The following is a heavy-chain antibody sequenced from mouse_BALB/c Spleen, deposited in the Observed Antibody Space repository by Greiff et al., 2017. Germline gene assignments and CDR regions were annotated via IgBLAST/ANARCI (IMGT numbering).Heavy chain of an antibody. CDR1: GFTFSSYA. Sequence: EVHLVESGGGLVKPGGSLKLSCAASGFTFSSYAMSWVRQTPEKRLEWVASISSGGSTYYPDSVKGRFTISRDNARNILYLQMSSLRSEDTAMYYCARVADYAMDYWGQGTSVTVSS. V-gene: IGHV5-6-5*01. CDR3: ARVADYAMDY. J-gene: IGHJ4*01. CDR2: ISSGGST.